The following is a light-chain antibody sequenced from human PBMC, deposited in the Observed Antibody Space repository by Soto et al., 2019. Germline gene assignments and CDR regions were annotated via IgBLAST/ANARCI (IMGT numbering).Light chain of an antibody. V-gene: IGLV2-11*01. CDR2: DVS. CDR3: CSYAGSIYV. J-gene: IGLJ1*01. Sequence: QSVLTQPRSVSGSPGQSVTISCTGTSSDVGGHNHVSWYQQHPGKAPKLMIYDVSKRPSGVPDRFSGSKSGNTASLTISGLQAEDEADYYCCSYAGSIYVFGTGTKVTVL. CDR1: SSDVGGHNH.